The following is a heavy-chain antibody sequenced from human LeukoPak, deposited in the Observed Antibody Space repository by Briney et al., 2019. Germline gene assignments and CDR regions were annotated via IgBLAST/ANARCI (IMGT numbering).Heavy chain of an antibody. CDR3: ARDRRGGSSLDY. J-gene: IGHJ4*02. CDR2: IYRTGST. V-gene: IGHV4-59*01. CDR1: GGSISRDY. D-gene: IGHD6-13*01. Sequence: SETLSLTCTVSGGSISRDYWSWIRQPPGKGLEWIGYIYRTGSTNYNPSLKSRVTISVDTSKNQFSLKLSSVTAADTAVYYCARDRRGGSSLDYWGQGTLVTVSS.